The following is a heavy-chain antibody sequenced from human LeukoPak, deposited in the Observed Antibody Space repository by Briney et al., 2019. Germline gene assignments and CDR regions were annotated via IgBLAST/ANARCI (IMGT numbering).Heavy chain of an antibody. CDR1: GFTFSSYW. V-gene: IGHV3-74*01. D-gene: IGHD2-2*01. CDR2: INSDGSST. Sequence: GGSLRLSCAASGFTFSSYWMHWVRQAPGKGLVWVSRINSDGSSTSYADSVKGRFTISRDNAKNTLYLQMNSLRAEDTAVYYCARGPHIVVTDAWFDPWGQGTLVTVSS. J-gene: IGHJ5*02. CDR3: ARGPHIVVTDAWFDP.